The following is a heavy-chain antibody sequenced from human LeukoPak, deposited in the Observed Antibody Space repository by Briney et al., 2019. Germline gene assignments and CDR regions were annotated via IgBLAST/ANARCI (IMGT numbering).Heavy chain of an antibody. CDR3: ARTYSSSFAFDY. J-gene: IGHJ4*02. CDR1: GGSISSGSYY. V-gene: IGHV4-61*02. Sequence: KSSETLSLTCTVSGGSISSGSYYWSWIRQPAGKGLEWIGRIYTSGSTNYNPSLKSRVTISVDTSKNQFSLNLSSVTAADTAVYYCARTYSSSFAFDYWGQGTLVTVSS. D-gene: IGHD6-13*01. CDR2: IYTSGST.